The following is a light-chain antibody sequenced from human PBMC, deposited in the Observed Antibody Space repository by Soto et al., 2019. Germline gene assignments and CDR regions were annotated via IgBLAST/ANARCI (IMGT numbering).Light chain of an antibody. J-gene: IGLJ2*01. V-gene: IGLV1-47*01. CDR1: SSDVGGYEY. Sequence: QSALTQPPSASGSPGQSVTISCTGSSSDVGGYEYVSWYQQHPGKAPKLVIYRNNQRPSGVPDRISGSKSGTSASLAISGLRSEDEADYYCAAWDDRLSGLVFGRGTKLTVL. CDR2: RNN. CDR3: AAWDDRLSGLV.